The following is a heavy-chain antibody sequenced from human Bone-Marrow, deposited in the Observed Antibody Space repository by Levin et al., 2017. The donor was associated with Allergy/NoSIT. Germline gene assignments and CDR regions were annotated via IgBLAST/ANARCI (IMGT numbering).Heavy chain of an antibody. J-gene: IGHJ1*01. CDR3: ARDADLGVVFIPREVLPY. Sequence: ASVKVSCKASGYTFTTYGITWVRQAPGQGLEWMGWTSPYNGKTNYAQNFQGRLTLTTDTSTRTAYMELRSLRSDDTAVYYCARDADLGVVFIPREVLPYWGQGTLVTVSS. CDR2: TSPYNGKT. V-gene: IGHV1-18*01. CDR1: GYTFTTYG. D-gene: IGHD3-3*01.